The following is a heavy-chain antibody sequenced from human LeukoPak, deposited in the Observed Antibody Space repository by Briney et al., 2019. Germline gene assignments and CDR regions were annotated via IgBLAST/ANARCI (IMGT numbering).Heavy chain of an antibody. D-gene: IGHD3-9*01. CDR1: GGSISSSSYY. CDR2: IYYSGST. J-gene: IGHJ4*02. CDR3: ARHVEYDILTGYPNYYFDY. V-gene: IGHV4-39*01. Sequence: SETLSLTCTVSGGSISSSSYYWGWIRQPPGKGLEWIGSIYYSGSTYYNPSLKSRVTISVDTSKNQFSLKLSSVTAADTAAYYCARHVEYDILTGYPNYYFDYWGQGTLVTVSS.